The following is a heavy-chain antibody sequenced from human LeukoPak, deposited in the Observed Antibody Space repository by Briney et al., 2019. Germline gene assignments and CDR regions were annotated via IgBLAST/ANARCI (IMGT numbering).Heavy chain of an antibody. CDR1: GYTFTSYD. J-gene: IGHJ4*02. CDR2: MNPNSGNT. Sequence: ASVKVSCKASGYTFTSYDINWVRQATGQGLEWMGWMNPNSGNTGYAQKFQGRVTITRNTSISTAYMELSSLRSEDTAVYYCARVTTIFGAIDYWGQGTLVTVSP. CDR3: ARVTTIFGAIDY. D-gene: IGHD3-3*01. V-gene: IGHV1-8*03.